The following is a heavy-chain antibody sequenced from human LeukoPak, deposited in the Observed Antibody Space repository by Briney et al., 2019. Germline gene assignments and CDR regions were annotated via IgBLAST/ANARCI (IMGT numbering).Heavy chain of an antibody. CDR2: ISSSGST. V-gene: IGHV4-59*11. D-gene: IGHD4-17*01. J-gene: IGHJ5*02. CDR1: GGSITDHY. CDR3: ARGHYDLAP. Sequence: PSETLSLTCTVSGGSITDHYWTWIRQPPRQGLEWIGYISSSGSTSYDPSLVSRVTISLDTSKNQVSLKVRSVTAADTAMYFCARGHYDLAPWGQGILVTVSS.